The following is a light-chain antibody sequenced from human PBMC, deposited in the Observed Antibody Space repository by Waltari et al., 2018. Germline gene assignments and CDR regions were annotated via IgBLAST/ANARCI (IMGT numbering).Light chain of an antibody. CDR3: QSYDSSLSTYV. CDR2: DGS. Sequence: QSVLTQPPSVSGAPGQRITISCTGSSSYVGAGFDVQWYQQLPGAAPKLLIYDGSNRPSGVPDRFSGSKSGTSASLAITGLQAEDEADDYCQSYDSSLSTYVFGTGTKVTVL. J-gene: IGLJ1*01. V-gene: IGLV1-40*01. CDR1: SSYVGAGFD.